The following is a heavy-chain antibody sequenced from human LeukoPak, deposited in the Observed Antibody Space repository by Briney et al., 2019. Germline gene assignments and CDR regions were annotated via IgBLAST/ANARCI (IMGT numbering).Heavy chain of an antibody. CDR3: AKAGDYCSSTNCYYYWYFDL. J-gene: IGHJ2*01. CDR2: ISSIGDST. V-gene: IGHV3-23*01. Sequence: GGSLRLSCAAPGFTYSSYAMTWVRQSPGKGLEWVSAISSIGDSTYYADSVKGRFTVSRDNSKKTLHLQMNSLRAEDTAIYYCAKAGDYCSSTNCYYYWYFDLWGRGTLVTVSS. CDR1: GFTYSSYA. D-gene: IGHD2-2*01.